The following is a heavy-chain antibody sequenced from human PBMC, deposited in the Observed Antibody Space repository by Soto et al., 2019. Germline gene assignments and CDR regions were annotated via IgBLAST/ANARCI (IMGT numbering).Heavy chain of an antibody. CDR3: ARLEGLATISYYFHF. CDR2: IYYSGNA. Sequence: QLQLQESGPGLVKPSETLSLTCSVSDDSINSDKYYWGWIRQPPGKGLEWIGSIYYSGNAYYNPSLRTRVANSLDKTKGQFSLKLTSVTAADSAVYFCARLEGLATISYYFHFWGPGALVTVSS. J-gene: IGHJ4*02. CDR1: DDSINSDKYY. D-gene: IGHD3-9*01. V-gene: IGHV4-39*01.